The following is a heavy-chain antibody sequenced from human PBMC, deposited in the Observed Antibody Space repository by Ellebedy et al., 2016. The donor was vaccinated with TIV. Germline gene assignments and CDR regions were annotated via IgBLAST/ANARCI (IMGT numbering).Heavy chain of an antibody. D-gene: IGHD3-3*02. J-gene: IGHJ4*02. V-gene: IGHV3-23*01. CDR2: ISGSGDNT. Sequence: GGSLRLXCAASGFTFATYAMSWVRQAPGKGLEWVSAISGSGDNTYYADSAKGRFTISRDNSKNTLYLQLNSLRAEDTAIYYCVAFTVNFDFWGQGTLVTVSS. CDR1: GFTFATYA. CDR3: VAFTVNFDF.